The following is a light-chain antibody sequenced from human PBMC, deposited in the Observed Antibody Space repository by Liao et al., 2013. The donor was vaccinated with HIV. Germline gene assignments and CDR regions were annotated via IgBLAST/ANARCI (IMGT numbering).Light chain of an antibody. CDR3: QVWYNTRRV. CDR1: KLGDKY. V-gene: IGLV3-1*01. Sequence: SYELTQPPSVSVSPGQTASITCSGDKLGDKYACWYQQKPGQSPVLVIYQDSKRPSGIPERFSGSNSGNTAILTISRVEAGDEADYYCQVWYNTRRVFGGGTKLTVL. CDR2: QDS. J-gene: IGLJ3*02.